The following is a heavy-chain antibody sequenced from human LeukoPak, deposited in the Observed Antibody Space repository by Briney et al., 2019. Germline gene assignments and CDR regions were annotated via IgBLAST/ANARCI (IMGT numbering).Heavy chain of an antibody. CDR1: GFTFNRYW. CDR2: ITSDGSST. V-gene: IGHV3-74*01. Sequence: GGSLRLSCAASGFTFNRYWMQWVRQAPGKGLVWVSHITSDGSSTSYADSVKGRFTTSRDNAKSTPYLQMNSLRAEDTAVYYCVRDNYGVDYWGQGTLVTVSS. D-gene: IGHD3-10*01. J-gene: IGHJ4*02. CDR3: VRDNYGVDY.